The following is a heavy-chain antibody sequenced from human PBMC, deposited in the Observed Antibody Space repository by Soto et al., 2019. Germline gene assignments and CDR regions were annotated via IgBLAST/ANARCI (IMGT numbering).Heavy chain of an antibody. Sequence: PWGSLILSCAASGLTFSSYSMNWVRQAPGKGLDWVSCISSSSSYIYYADSVKGRFTISRDNAKNSLYLQMNSLRAEETAVYYCARAGCSSTSCYPPVYYYYYGMDVWGQGTPVTVSS. V-gene: IGHV3-21*01. J-gene: IGHJ6*02. CDR2: ISSSSSYI. D-gene: IGHD2-2*01. CDR1: GLTFSSYS. CDR3: ARAGCSSTSCYPPVYYYYYGMDV.